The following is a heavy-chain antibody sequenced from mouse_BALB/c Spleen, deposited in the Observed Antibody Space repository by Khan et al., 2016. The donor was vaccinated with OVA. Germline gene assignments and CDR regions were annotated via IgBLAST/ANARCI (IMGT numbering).Heavy chain of an antibody. CDR1: GFSLSNYG. D-gene: IGHD2-12*01. V-gene: IGHV2-2*01. J-gene: IGHJ3*01. CDR3: AENYIYYEGLTY. Sequence: QVQLKQSGPGLVQPSQSMSITCTVSGFSLSNYGVHWVRQSPGKGLEWLGVIWSGGSTDYSAAFISRLSISKDNSKSQVFFNMNSRHAHETAIYYCAENYIYYEGLTYWGQGTLVTVSA. CDR2: IWSGGST.